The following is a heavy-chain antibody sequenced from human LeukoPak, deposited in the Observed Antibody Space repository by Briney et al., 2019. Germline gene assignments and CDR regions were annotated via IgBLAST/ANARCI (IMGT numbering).Heavy chain of an antibody. D-gene: IGHD3-10*01. V-gene: IGHV3-74*01. CDR1: GFTFSSYW. CDR2: INSDGSSP. J-gene: IGHJ4*02. Sequence: PGGSLRLSCAASGFTFSSYWMHWVRQAPGKGLVWVSRINSDGSSPIYADFVKGRFTISRDNAKNTLYLQVNSLRAEDTAVYYCARDRGYAIDYWGQGTLVTVSS. CDR3: ARDRGYAIDY.